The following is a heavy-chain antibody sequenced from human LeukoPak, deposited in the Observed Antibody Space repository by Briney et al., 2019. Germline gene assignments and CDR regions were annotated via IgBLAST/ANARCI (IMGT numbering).Heavy chain of an antibody. CDR2: IRYDGDNK. CDR1: GFTFNTYG. J-gene: IGHJ4*02. CDR3: TSFYFYDSSSPIGLVRY. D-gene: IGHD3-22*01. Sequence: GGSLRLSCTASGFTFNTYGMHWVRQAPGKGLEWLTFIRYDGDNKLYADSVKGRFTISRDNSHNTLYLQLSSLRAEDTAVYYCTSFYFYDSSSPIGLVRYWGQGTLVTVSS. V-gene: IGHV3-30*02.